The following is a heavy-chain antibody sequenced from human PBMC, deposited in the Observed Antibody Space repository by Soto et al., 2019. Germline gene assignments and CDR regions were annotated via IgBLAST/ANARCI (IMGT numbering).Heavy chain of an antibody. CDR1: GYTFTGYY. D-gene: IGHD2-2*01. CDR3: AREGVPAAMDYYYYGMDV. Sequence: GASVKVSCKASGYTFTGYYMHWVRQAPGQGLEWMGWINPNSGGTNYAQKFQGWVTMTRDTSISTAYMELSRLRSDDTAVYYCAREGVPAAMDYYYYGMDVWGQGTTVTVSS. J-gene: IGHJ6*02. CDR2: INPNSGGT. V-gene: IGHV1-2*04.